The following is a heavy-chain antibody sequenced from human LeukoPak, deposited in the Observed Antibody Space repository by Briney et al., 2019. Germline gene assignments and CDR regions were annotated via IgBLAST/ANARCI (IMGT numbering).Heavy chain of an antibody. CDR2: ISSSGSTI. CDR1: GFTFSDYY. CDR3: ARSDYGDNNWFDP. D-gene: IGHD4-17*01. Sequence: GGPLRLSCAASGFTFSDYYMSWIGQAPGKGLEGVSYISSSGSTIYYADSVKGRFTISRDNAKNSLYLQMNSLRAEDTAVYYCARSDYGDNNWFDPWGQGTLVTVSS. V-gene: IGHV3-11*01. J-gene: IGHJ5*02.